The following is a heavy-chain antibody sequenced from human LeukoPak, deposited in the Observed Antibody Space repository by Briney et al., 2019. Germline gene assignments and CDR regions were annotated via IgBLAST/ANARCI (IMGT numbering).Heavy chain of an antibody. D-gene: IGHD5-18*01. Sequence: GEFLKISCKGSGYSFTNYWIGWVRQIPGKGPEWMGIIYSGDSDTRYSPSFQGQVTISADKSISTAYLQWSSLQASDTAMYYCARHTSHGWIQLSLGAFDIWGQGTMVTVSA. CDR2: IYSGDSDT. CDR1: GYSFTNYW. V-gene: IGHV5-51*01. J-gene: IGHJ3*02. CDR3: ARHTSHGWIQLSLGAFDI.